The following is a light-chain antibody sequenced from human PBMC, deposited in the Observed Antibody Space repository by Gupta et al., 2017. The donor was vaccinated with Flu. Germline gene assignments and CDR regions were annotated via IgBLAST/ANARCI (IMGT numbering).Light chain of an antibody. CDR3: HQDNTWPQT. Sequence: RATLSVCPGERATLSCRASQSVSNTLAWYQWKPGQAPRLLIYGASTRATGIPARFSGSGSGTEFTLTISSLQSEDFAVYYCHQDNTWPQTFGQGTKVEAK. J-gene: IGKJ1*01. CDR1: QSVSNT. CDR2: GAS. V-gene: IGKV3-15*01.